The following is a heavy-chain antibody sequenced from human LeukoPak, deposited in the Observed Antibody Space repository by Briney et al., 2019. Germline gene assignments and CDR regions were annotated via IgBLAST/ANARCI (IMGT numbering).Heavy chain of an antibody. V-gene: IGHV4-39*07. CDR2: IDKSGST. D-gene: IGHD3-3*01. CDR1: GGSISRIPYY. J-gene: IGHJ5*02. CDR3: AGGGGQYTS. Sequence: PSETLSLTCTVSGGSISRIPYYWGWIRQPPGKGLEWIGHIDKSGSTSHNPSLESRVTISLDMSKNQFSLRLSSVTAADAAVYYCAGGGGQYTSWGQGTLVSVCS.